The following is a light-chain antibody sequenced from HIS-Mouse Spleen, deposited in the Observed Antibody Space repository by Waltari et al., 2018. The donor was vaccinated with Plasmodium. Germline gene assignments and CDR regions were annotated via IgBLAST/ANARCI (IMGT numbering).Light chain of an antibody. CDR3: QQNYNTWT. V-gene: IGKV1-39*01. CDR2: AAS. J-gene: IGKJ1*01. Sequence: DIQMTQSPSSLSASVVDRVTITCRASQSISSYLNWYQQKPGKAPKLLIYAASSLQSGVPSRFSGSGSGTDFTLTISSLQPEDFATYCCQQNYNTWTFGQGTKVEIK. CDR1: QSISSY.